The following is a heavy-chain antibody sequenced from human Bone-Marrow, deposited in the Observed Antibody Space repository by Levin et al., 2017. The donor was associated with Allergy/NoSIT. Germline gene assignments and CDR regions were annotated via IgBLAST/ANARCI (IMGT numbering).Heavy chain of an antibody. CDR1: GFTFSDYY. D-gene: IGHD6-19*01. Sequence: SCAASGFTFSDYYMSWIRQAPGKGLEWVSYIVGSGSTIYYADSVEGRFTISRDNAKNSLYLQMNSLRAEDTALYYCARGKDPGTTVAGTYYYYTMDVWGQGTTVTVSS. CDR2: IVGSGSTI. V-gene: IGHV3-11*01. J-gene: IGHJ6*02. CDR3: ARGKDPGTTVAGTYYYYTMDV.